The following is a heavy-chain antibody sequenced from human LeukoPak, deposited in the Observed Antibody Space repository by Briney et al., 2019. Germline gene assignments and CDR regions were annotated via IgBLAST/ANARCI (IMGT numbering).Heavy chain of an antibody. CDR3: ARGCSSTSCYVLEGSFYYYYMDV. J-gene: IGHJ6*03. V-gene: IGHV1-69*05. D-gene: IGHD2-2*01. CDR1: GGTFSSYA. Sequence: GSSVKVSCKASGGTFSSYAISWVRQAPGQGLEWMGGIIPIFGTANYAQKFQGRVTITTDESTSTAYMELSSLRSEDTAVYYCARGCSSTSCYVLEGSFYYYYMDVWGKGTTVTGS. CDR2: IIPIFGTA.